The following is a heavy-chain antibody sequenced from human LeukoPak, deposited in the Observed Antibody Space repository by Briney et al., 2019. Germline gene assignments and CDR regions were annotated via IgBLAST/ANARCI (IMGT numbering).Heavy chain of an antibody. V-gene: IGHV4-59*08. Sequence: PSETLSLTCTVSGGSISSYYWSWIRQPPGKGLEWIGYIYYSGSTNYNSSLESRVTISLDTSKNQFSLRLSSVTAADTAVYYCARSLSVPKGLHDFWGQGTQVTVST. CDR2: IYYSGST. CDR3: ARSLSVPKGLHDF. D-gene: IGHD4-11*01. CDR1: GGSISSYY. J-gene: IGHJ4*02.